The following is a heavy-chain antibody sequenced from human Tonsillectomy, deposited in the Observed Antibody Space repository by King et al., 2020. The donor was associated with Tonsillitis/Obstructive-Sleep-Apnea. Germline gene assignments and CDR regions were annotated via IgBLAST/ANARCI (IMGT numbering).Heavy chain of an antibody. CDR3: ARQLVAVAGTAAFDI. J-gene: IGHJ3*02. D-gene: IGHD6-19*01. CDR2: IYYSGST. Sequence: QLQESGPGLVKPSETLSLTCTVSGGSISSSSYYWGWIRQPPGKGLEWIGSIYYSGSTYYNPSLKSPVTISVDTSKHQFSLKLSSVTAADTAVYYCARQLVAVAGTAAFDIWGQGTMVTVSS. V-gene: IGHV4-39*01. CDR1: GGSISSSSYY.